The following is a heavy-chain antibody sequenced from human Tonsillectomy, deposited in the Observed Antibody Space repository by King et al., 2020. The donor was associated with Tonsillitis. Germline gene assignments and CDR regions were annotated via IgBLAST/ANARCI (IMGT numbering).Heavy chain of an antibody. CDR2: IRNKGYGGTT. D-gene: IGHD3-22*01. J-gene: IGHJ4*02. CDR3: TRDKTYYDSSGHYYGRAPSDY. V-gene: IGHV3-49*03. Sequence: DVQLVESGGGLVQPGRSLRLSCTASGFNFDDHSVIWFRQAPGKGLEWVGFIRNKGYGGTTEYAASVKGRFTVSRDDSKSIAYLQMNSLKTEDTAVYYCTRDKTYYDSSGHYYGRAPSDYWGQGTLVTVSS. CDR1: GFNFDDHS.